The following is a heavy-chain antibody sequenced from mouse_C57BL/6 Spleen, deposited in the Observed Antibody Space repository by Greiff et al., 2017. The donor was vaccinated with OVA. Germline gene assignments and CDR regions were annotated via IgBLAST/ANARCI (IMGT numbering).Heavy chain of an antibody. Sequence: QVQLKQSGAELVKPGASVKISCKASGYAFSSYWMNWVKQRPGKGLEWIGQIYPGDGDTNYNGKFKGKATLTADKSSSTAYMQLSSLTSEDSAVYYCAREGSTTVSGYGDYWGQGTSVTVSS. CDR1: GYAFSSYW. CDR3: AREGSTTVSGYGDY. CDR2: IYPGDGDT. D-gene: IGHD1-1*01. V-gene: IGHV1-80*01. J-gene: IGHJ4*01.